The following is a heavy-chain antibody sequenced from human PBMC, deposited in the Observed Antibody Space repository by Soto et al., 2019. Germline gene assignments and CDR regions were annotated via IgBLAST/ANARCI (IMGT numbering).Heavy chain of an antibody. CDR3: ARDPGIETITYWYFNF. CDR2: ISPRTGGA. D-gene: IGHD1-20*01. Sequence: SVKVSCKASGYTFTNYYLHWVRRAPGQGLEWMGWISPRTGGAKYAQTFQGRVTLTRDTSITTAYMELSSPRSDDTAVYYCARDPGIETITYWYFNFWSR. V-gene: IGHV1-2*02. J-gene: IGHJ2*01. CDR1: GYTFTNYY.